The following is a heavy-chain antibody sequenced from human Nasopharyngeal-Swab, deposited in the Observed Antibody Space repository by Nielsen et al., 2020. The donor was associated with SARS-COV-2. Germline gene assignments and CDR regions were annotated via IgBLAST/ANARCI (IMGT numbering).Heavy chain of an antibody. J-gene: IGHJ4*02. CDR3: TRGRSYYDSSGYLDY. D-gene: IGHD3-22*01. CDR2: IRSKAYGGTT. Sequence: GESLKISCTASGFTFGDYAMSWGRQAPGKGLEWVGFIRSKAYGGTTEYAASVKGRFTISRDDSKSIAYLQMNSLKTEDTAVYYCTRGRSYYDSSGYLDYWGQGTLVTVSS. V-gene: IGHV3-49*04. CDR1: GFTFGDYA.